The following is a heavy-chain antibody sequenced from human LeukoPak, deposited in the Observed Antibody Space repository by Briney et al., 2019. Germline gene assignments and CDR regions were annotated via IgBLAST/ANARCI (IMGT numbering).Heavy chain of an antibody. Sequence: SQTLSLTCAISGDSVSSNSAAWNWIRQSPSRGLEWLGRTYYRSKWYNDYAVSVKSRITINPDTSKNQFSLQLNSVTPEDTAVYYCARDRIVSPTWNLDSSGYGGYYFDYWGQGTLVTVSS. D-gene: IGHD3-22*01. CDR2: TYYRSKWYN. J-gene: IGHJ4*02. CDR1: GDSVSSNSAA. CDR3: ARDRIVSPTWNLDSSGYGGYYFDY. V-gene: IGHV6-1*01.